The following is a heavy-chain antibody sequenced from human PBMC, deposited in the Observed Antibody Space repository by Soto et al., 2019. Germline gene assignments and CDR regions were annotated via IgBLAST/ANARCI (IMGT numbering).Heavy chain of an antibody. CDR2: IIPILGIA. CDR3: ATDYGDYYFDY. V-gene: IGHV1-69*02. Sequence: QVQLVQSGAEVKKPGSSVKVSCKASGGTFSSYTISWVRQAPGQGLEWMGRIIPILGIANYAQKFQGRVTITADKSTSTAYIELSSLRSEDTAVYYCATDYGDYYFDYWGQGTLVTVSS. J-gene: IGHJ4*02. CDR1: GGTFSSYT. D-gene: IGHD4-17*01.